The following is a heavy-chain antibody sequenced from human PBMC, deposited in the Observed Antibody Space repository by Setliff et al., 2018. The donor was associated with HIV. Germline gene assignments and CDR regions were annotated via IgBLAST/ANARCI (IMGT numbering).Heavy chain of an antibody. Sequence: PSETLSLTCTVSGGSISSYYWSWIRQPPGKGLEWIGSIYHSGSTYYNPSLKSRVTISVDTSKKQFSLRLTSVTAADTAVYYCARGVRDNSGWSSYYFDYWGQGTLVTVS. J-gene: IGHJ4*02. CDR1: GGSISSYY. V-gene: IGHV4-59*12. CDR2: IYHSGST. CDR3: ARGVRDNSGWSSYYFDY. D-gene: IGHD6-19*01.